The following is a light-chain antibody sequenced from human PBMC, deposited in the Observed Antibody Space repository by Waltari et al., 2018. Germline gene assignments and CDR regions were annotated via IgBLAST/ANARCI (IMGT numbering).Light chain of an antibody. CDR3: GTWDSSLSGAV. Sequence: QSVLTQPPPVSAAPGQGVPIPCSGGSPNIGNNYVPWYRQFPGTAPKLLINENTERPSGIPGRFSGSKSGTSATLDITGLQAGDEADYYCGTWDSSLSGAVFGGGTHLTVL. J-gene: IGLJ7*01. V-gene: IGLV1-51*02. CDR2: ENT. CDR1: SPNIGNNY.